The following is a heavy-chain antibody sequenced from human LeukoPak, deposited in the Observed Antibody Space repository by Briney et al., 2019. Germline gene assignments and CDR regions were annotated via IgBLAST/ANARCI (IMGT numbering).Heavy chain of an antibody. V-gene: IGHV1-18*01. CDR2: ISAYNGNT. CDR1: GYTFTSYG. Sequence: ASVKVSCKASGYTFTSYGISWVRQAPGQGLEWMGWISAYNGNTNYAQKLQGRVTMTTDTSTSTAYMELRSLRSDDTAVYYCARVRVAKGGVLHFDYWGQGTLVTVSS. CDR3: ARVRVAKGGVLHFDY. D-gene: IGHD5-12*01. J-gene: IGHJ4*02.